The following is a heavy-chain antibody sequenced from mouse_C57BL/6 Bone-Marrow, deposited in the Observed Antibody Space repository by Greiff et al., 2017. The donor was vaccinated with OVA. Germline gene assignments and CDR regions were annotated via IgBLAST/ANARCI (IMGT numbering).Heavy chain of an antibody. CDR1: GYTFTSYW. J-gene: IGHJ3*01. V-gene: IGHV1-55*01. Sequence: QVQLQQPGAELAKPGASVKMSCKASGYTFTSYWITWVKQRPGQGLEWIGDIYPGSGSTNYNEKFKSKATLTVDTSSSTAYMQLSSLTSEDSAVYYCARSNGYYVAWFAYWGQGTLVTVSA. CDR2: IYPGSGST. D-gene: IGHD2-3*01. CDR3: ARSNGYYVAWFAY.